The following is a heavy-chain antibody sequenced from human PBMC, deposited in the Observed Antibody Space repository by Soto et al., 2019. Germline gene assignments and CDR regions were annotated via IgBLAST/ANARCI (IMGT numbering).Heavy chain of an antibody. CDR3: AASGSYYLPPDY. Sequence: PGGSLRLSCAASGFTFSSYAMTLVRQAPGKGLEWVSAISGSGGSTYYADSVKGRFTISRDNSKNRLYLQMNSLRAEDTAVYYCAASGSYYLPPDYWGQGTLVTVSS. CDR1: GFTFSSYA. V-gene: IGHV3-23*01. J-gene: IGHJ4*02. D-gene: IGHD1-26*01. CDR2: ISGSGGST.